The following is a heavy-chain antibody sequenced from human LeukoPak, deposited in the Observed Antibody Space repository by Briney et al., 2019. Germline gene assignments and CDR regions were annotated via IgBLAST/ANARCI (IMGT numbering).Heavy chain of an antibody. CDR2: INSDGSST. J-gene: IGHJ5*02. V-gene: IGHV3-74*01. Sequence: GGSLRLSCAASGFTFSSYWMHWVRQAPGKGLVWVSRINSDGSSTSYADSVKGRCTISRDNAKSTLYLQMNSLRAADTAVYYCARDGCSSTSCYADWFDPWGQGTLVTVSS. CDR1: GFTFSSYW. D-gene: IGHD2-2*01. CDR3: ARDGCSSTSCYADWFDP.